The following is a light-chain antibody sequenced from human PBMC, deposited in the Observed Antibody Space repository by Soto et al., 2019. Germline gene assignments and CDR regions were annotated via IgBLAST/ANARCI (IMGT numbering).Light chain of an antibody. CDR1: SSDVGGYNY. V-gene: IGLV2-8*01. J-gene: IGLJ1*01. CDR3: SSFSGFSTV. Sequence: QSALTQPPSASGSPGQSVTISCTGTSSDVGGYNYVPWYQQHPGKAPRLVIYEVTKRPSGVPDRFSGSKSGNTASLTVSGLQADDEADYYCSSFSGFSTVFGTGTKLTVL. CDR2: EVT.